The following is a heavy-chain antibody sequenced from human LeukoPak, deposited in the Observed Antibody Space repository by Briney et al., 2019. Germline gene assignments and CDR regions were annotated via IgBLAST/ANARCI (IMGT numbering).Heavy chain of an antibody. CDR2: IRYDGSNR. J-gene: IGHJ4*02. CDR1: GFTFSNYG. D-gene: IGHD6-19*01. Sequence: SGGSLRLSCAASGFTFSNYGMHWVRQVPGKGLEWVAFIRYDGSNRYYADSVKGRFTISRDNSKNTLYLQMNSLRAEDTAVYYCAKGGAGIAVAGGNFDYWGQGTLVTVSS. V-gene: IGHV3-30*02. CDR3: AKGGAGIAVAGGNFDY.